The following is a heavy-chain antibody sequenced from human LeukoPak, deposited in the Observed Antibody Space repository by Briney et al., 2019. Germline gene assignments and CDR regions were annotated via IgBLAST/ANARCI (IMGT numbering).Heavy chain of an antibody. Sequence: SETLSLTCTVSGGSISSSIYYWGWIRQPPGKGLEWIGSIYYSGSTYYNPSLKSRVTISVDTSKNQFSLKLSSVTAADTAVYYCARQVAVAGTDYWGQGTLATVSS. D-gene: IGHD6-19*01. V-gene: IGHV4-39*01. CDR3: ARQVAVAGTDY. CDR1: GGSISSSIYY. CDR2: IYYSGST. J-gene: IGHJ4*02.